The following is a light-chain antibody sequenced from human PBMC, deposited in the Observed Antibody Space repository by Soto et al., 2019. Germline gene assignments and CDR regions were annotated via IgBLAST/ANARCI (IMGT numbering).Light chain of an antibody. Sequence: DIQMTQSPSTLSASVGDRVTITCRASQSISIWLAWYQQKPGKAPKILIYKASSLESGVPLRFSGSGSGTEFTLTISSLQPDDFATYYCQQYITYPLTFGGGTKVEIK. V-gene: IGKV1-5*03. CDR3: QQYITYPLT. CDR1: QSISIW. J-gene: IGKJ4*01. CDR2: KAS.